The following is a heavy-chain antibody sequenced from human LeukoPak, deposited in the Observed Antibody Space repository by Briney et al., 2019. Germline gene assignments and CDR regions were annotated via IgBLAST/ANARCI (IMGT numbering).Heavy chain of an antibody. D-gene: IGHD2-2*01. CDR1: GSTLSSYW. CDR2: IKQDGSEK. Sequence: ARSLRLSCAASGSTLSSYWMSWVRPPPGNGLEWVANIKQDGSEKYYVDSVKGRFTIYRDNAKNSLYLKMNSLRAEDTAVYYCARGQLDIVVVPAAMRAYYYYYGMDVWGKGTTVTVSS. V-gene: IGHV3-7*03. CDR3: ARGQLDIVVVPAAMRAYYYYYGMDV. J-gene: IGHJ6*04.